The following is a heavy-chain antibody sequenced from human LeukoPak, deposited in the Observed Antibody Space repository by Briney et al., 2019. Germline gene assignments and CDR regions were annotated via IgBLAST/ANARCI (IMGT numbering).Heavy chain of an antibody. D-gene: IGHD3-22*01. CDR2: IYYSGST. Sequence: SQTLSLTCTVSGGSISSGGYYWSWIRQHPGKGLEWIGYIYYSGSTYYNPSLKSRVTISVDTSKNQFSLKLSSVTAADTAVYYCARRPSYDSSGYYTLGAAFDIWGQGTMVTVSS. CDR1: GGSISSGGYY. CDR3: ARRPSYDSSGYYTLGAAFDI. V-gene: IGHV4-31*03. J-gene: IGHJ3*02.